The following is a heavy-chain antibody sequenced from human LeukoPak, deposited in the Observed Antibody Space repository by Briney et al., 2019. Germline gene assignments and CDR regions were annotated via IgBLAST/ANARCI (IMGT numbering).Heavy chain of an antibody. D-gene: IGHD1-14*01. CDR1: GYTFTSYG. CDR3: ATVMLGHYLFDP. J-gene: IGHJ5*02. CDR2: ISAYNGNT. V-gene: IGHV1-18*01. Sequence: ASVKVSCKASGYTFTSYGISWVRQAPGQGLEWMGWISAYNGNTNYAQKLQGRVTMTTDTSTSTAYMELRSLRSEDTAVYYCATVMLGHYLFDPWGQGTLVTVSS.